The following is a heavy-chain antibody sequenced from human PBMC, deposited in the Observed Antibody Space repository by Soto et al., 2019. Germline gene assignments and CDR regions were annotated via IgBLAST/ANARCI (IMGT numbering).Heavy chain of an antibody. J-gene: IGHJ6*03. D-gene: IGHD2-2*01. V-gene: IGHV3-23*01. CDR3: AKDHHGYCSSTSCPGGGDYYYYMDV. CDR2: ISGSGDST. Sequence: GGSLRLSCAASGFTFSTYAMSWVRQAPGKGLEWVSAISGSGDSTYYADSVKGRFTISRDNSKNTLYLQMNSLRAEDTAVYYCAKDHHGYCSSTSCPGGGDYYYYMDVWGKGTTVTVSS. CDR1: GFTFSTYA.